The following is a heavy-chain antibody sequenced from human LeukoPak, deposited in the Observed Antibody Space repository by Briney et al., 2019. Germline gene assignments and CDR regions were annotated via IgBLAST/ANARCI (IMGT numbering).Heavy chain of an antibody. CDR1: GGSISSYY. J-gene: IGHJ6*02. CDR2: IYYSGST. V-gene: IGHV4-59*01. CDR3: ARDPTPLYANYYYGMDV. Sequence: SETLSLTCTVSGGSISSYYWSWIRQPPGKGLEWIGYIYYSGSTNYNPSLKSRVTISVDTSKNQFSLKLSSVTAAVTAVYYCARDPTPLYANYYYGMDVWGQGTTVTVSS. D-gene: IGHD3-16*01.